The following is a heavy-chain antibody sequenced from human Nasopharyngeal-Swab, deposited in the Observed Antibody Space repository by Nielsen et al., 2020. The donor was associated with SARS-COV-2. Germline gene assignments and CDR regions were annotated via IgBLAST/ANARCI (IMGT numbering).Heavy chain of an antibody. Sequence: GESLKISCAASGFTFSSYGMHWVRQAPGKGLEWVAVISYDGSNKYYADSVKGRFTISRDNSKNTLYLQMNSLRAEDTAVYYCAKDGGGFGEPFYGMDAWGQGTTVTVSS. V-gene: IGHV3-30*18. J-gene: IGHJ6*02. CDR2: ISYDGSNK. CDR1: GFTFSSYG. D-gene: IGHD3-10*01. CDR3: AKDGGGFGEPFYGMDA.